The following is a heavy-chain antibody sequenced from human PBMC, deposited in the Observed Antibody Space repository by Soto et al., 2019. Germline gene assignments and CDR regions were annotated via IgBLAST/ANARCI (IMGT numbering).Heavy chain of an antibody. V-gene: IGHV1-18*01. D-gene: IGHD2-8*01. CDR1: GYTFTSYG. CDR2: ISTYIGNT. CDR3: ARDDVGYCSNGVCYTKPLDY. Sequence: QVQLVQSGAEVKKPGASVKVSCKASGYTFTSYGISWVRQAPGQGLAWMGWISTYIGNTHYAQKFQGRVTMTTDTSTTTAYLELRSLRSDDTAVYYCARDDVGYCSNGVCYTKPLDYWGQGALVTVSS. J-gene: IGHJ4*02.